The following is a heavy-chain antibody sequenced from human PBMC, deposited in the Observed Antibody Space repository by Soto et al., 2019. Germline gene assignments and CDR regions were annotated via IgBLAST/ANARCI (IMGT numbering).Heavy chain of an antibody. J-gene: IGHJ6*03. CDR1: GGSVSDHY. CDR3: ARGGVVAATRYYYYYMDV. D-gene: IGHD2-15*01. Sequence: SETRSLTWAVSGGSVSDHYGSWLRQPPGKGLEWIGYIYYSGSTNYNPSLKSRVTISVDTSKNQFSLKLSSVTAADTAVYYCARGGVVAATRYYYYYMDVWGKGTTVSVSS. V-gene: IGHV4-59*02. CDR2: IYYSGST.